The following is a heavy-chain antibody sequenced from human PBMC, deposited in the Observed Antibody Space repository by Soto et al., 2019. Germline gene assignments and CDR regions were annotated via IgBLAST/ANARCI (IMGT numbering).Heavy chain of an antibody. Sequence: GASVNVSCKASGYTFINYYMHWVRQAPGQGLEWMGIINPSRGSTAYARKFQGRVTMTRDTSTTTVNMELSGLRSEDTAVYYCVRDSGLDYWGQGTLVTVSS. CDR1: GYTFINYY. CDR3: VRDSGLDY. V-gene: IGHV1-46*03. J-gene: IGHJ4*02. CDR2: INPSRGST.